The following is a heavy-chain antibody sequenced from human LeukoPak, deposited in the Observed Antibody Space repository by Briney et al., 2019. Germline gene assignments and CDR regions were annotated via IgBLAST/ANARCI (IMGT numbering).Heavy chain of an antibody. Sequence: GGSLRLSCAASGFTFSNSAMSWVRQGPGQGLEWVSGISGSGGDTYYADSVKGRFTICRDNSMNTLYVHMNSLRAEDMAVYFWAKGAVAGLFYYYGMDVWGQGTTVTVSS. CDR1: GFTFSNSA. CDR2: ISGSGGDT. CDR3: AKGAVAGLFYYYGMDV. V-gene: IGHV3-23*01. D-gene: IGHD6-19*01. J-gene: IGHJ6*02.